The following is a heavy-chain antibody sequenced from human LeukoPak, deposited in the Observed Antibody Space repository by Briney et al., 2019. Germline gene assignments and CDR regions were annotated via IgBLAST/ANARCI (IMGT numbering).Heavy chain of an antibody. CDR2: IYPGDSDT. CDR1: GYRFTNYW. D-gene: IGHD3-10*01. CDR3: ARAYYYGSGSYYFDY. J-gene: IGHJ4*02. Sequence: GESLKISCKGSGYRFTNYWIGWVRQMPGKGLEWLGIIYPGDSDTRYSPSFQGQVTISADKSISTAYLQWSSLKASDTAMYYCARAYYYGSGSYYFDYWGQGTLVTVSS. V-gene: IGHV5-51*01.